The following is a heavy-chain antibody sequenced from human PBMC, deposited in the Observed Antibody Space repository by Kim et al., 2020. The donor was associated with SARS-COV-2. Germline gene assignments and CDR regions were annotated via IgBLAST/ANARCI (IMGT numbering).Heavy chain of an antibody. Sequence: RNKYYADSVRGRFTSSRDNSKNTLYLEMNSLRAEDTAVYYCAKGGGDFDYWGQGTLVTVSS. CDR3: AKGGGDFDY. CDR2: RNK. V-gene: IGHV3-30*02. J-gene: IGHJ4*02.